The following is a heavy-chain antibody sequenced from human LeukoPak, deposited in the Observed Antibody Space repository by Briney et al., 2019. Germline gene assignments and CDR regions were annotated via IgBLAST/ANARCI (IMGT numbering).Heavy chain of an antibody. CDR2: INWNSVSI. CDR3: AKDRLYSSSSGGAFDI. Sequence: GGSLRLSCAASGFTFDDYAMHWVRQAPGKGLEWVSGINWNSVSIIYADSVKGRFTTSRDNAKNSLYLQMNSLRAEDMALYYCAKDRLYSSSSGGAFDIWGQGTMVTVSS. CDR1: GFTFDDYA. V-gene: IGHV3-9*03. J-gene: IGHJ3*02. D-gene: IGHD6-6*01.